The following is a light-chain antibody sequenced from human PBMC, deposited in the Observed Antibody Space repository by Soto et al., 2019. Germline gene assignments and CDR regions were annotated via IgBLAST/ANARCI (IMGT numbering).Light chain of an antibody. CDR2: SDY. CDR1: SSNIGSNT. Sequence: QSVLTQPPSASGTPGQRVTISCSGSSSNIGSNTLNWYQQLPGSAPRLLIYSDYQRPSGVPGRFSGSKSGTSASLAIAGLQSEDEGDYYCAAWDYSLNGHVFGTGTKLTVL. J-gene: IGLJ1*01. CDR3: AAWDYSLNGHV. V-gene: IGLV1-44*01.